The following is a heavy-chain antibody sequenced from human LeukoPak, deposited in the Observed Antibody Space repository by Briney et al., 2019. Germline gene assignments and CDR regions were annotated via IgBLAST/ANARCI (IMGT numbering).Heavy chain of an antibody. D-gene: IGHD5-18*01. CDR2: ISSGGSTI. CDR3: ARMHRYGRC. V-gene: IGHV3-48*04. CDR1: GFTFRNYS. J-gene: IGHJ4*02. Sequence: GGSLRLSCAASGFTFRNYSVNWVRQAPGKGLEWVSYISSGGSTIHYADSVKGRFTISRDNAKNSLYLQMNRLRAEDTAVYYCARMHRYGRCWGQGTLVTVSS.